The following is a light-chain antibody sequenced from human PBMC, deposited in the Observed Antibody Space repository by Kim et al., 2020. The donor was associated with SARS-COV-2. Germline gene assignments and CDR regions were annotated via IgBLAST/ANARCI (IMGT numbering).Light chain of an antibody. CDR3: CSRDSSGNHPDVV. V-gene: IGLV3-19*01. CDR2: GRN. Sequence: GQTVRITCQGDSLKMNYASWYQQKPGQAPLLVFYGRNNRPSGIPERFSGSDSGTTASLTITGTQAEDEADYYCCSRDSSGNHPDVVFGGGTRLTVL. CDR1: SLKMNY. J-gene: IGLJ2*01.